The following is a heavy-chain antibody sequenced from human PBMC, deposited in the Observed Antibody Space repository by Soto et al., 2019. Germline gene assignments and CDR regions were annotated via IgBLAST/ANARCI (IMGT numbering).Heavy chain of an antibody. Sequence: QITLKESGPTLVKPTQTFTLACTFSGFSISTSGMGVGWIRQPPGKALELLALIYWDDDKRYSPSLKSRLTITKDTSKNQVVLTMTNMDPVDTATYYCAHYSSTSSFDYWGQGTLVTVSS. CDR2: IYWDDDK. CDR3: AHYSSTSSFDY. V-gene: IGHV2-5*02. CDR1: GFSISTSGMG. J-gene: IGHJ4*02. D-gene: IGHD6-13*01.